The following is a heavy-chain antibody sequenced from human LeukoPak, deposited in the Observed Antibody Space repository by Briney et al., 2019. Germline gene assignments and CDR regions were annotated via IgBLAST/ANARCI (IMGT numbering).Heavy chain of an antibody. D-gene: IGHD3-22*01. CDR1: GYTFTSYG. Sequence: ASVKVSCKASGYTFTSYGISWVRQAPGQGLEWMGWISAYNGNTNYAQKLQGRVTMTTDTSTSTAYMELRSLRSDDTAVYYCARANYYDSSGYYRLWGQGTLATVSS. V-gene: IGHV1-18*01. J-gene: IGHJ4*02. CDR2: ISAYNGNT. CDR3: ARANYYDSSGYYRL.